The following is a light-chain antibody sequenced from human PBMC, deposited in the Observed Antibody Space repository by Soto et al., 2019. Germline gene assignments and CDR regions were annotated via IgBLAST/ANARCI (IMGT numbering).Light chain of an antibody. J-gene: IGKJ5*01. CDR1: QVIASSH. CDR2: DTS. Sequence: DIVLTQSPGTLSLSPGERATLSCRAGQVIASSHLAWHQQKPGQAPRLLIFDTSRRATGIPDRFSGSGSETDFTLTINRLEREDFAVYYCQQYTNSITFGQGTRLEIK. V-gene: IGKV3-20*01. CDR3: QQYTNSIT.